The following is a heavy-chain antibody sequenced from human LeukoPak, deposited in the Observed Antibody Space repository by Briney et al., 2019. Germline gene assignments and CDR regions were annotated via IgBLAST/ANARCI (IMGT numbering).Heavy chain of an antibody. CDR1: GYSFTTYA. CDR2: INTDTGNP. Sequence: EASVKVSCKASGYSFTTYAVLWVRQAPGQGLEWMGWINTDTGNPTYAQGFTGRFVFSLDTSVSTAYLQISSLKAEDTAVYYCARGYCSGGSCYRAYWGQGTLVTVSS. V-gene: IGHV7-4-1*02. CDR3: ARGYCSGGSCYRAY. J-gene: IGHJ4*02. D-gene: IGHD2-15*01.